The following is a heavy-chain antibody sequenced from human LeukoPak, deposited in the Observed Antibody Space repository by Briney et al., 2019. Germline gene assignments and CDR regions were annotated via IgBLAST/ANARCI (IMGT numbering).Heavy chain of an antibody. V-gene: IGHV4-34*01. CDR2: INHSGST. Sequence: SETLSLTCAVYGGSFSGYYWSWIRQPPGKGLEWIGEINHSGSTNYNPSLKSRVTISVDTSKNQFSLKLSSVTAADTAVYYCARRMTYYYYGMDVWGQGTTVTVS. CDR3: ARRMTYYYYGMDV. CDR1: GGSFSGYY. J-gene: IGHJ6*02.